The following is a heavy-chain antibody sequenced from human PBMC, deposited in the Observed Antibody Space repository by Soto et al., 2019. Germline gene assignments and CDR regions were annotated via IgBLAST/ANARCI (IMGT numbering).Heavy chain of an antibody. J-gene: IGHJ4*02. D-gene: IGHD2-15*01. CDR1: GFTLSGFD. CDR3: TRRHCSGGGCYSDFDF. CDR2: IKTKVESYAT. Sequence: GGSLRLSCAASGFTLSGFDVHGVRQAAGEGLEWVARIKTKVESYATEYAASVKGRFSISRDDAKNTAYLEMNSLKTEDTAVYYCTRRHCSGGGCYSDFDFWGQGSLVTVSS. V-gene: IGHV3-73*01.